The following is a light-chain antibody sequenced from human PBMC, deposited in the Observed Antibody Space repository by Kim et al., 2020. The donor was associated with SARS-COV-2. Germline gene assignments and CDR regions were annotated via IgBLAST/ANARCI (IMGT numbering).Light chain of an antibody. Sequence: SASDGASVPITCRTSQDINHYLAWYQQKPGKAPNLLIYVASTLRSGVPSRFRGSGSGTDFTLTISSLQPEDFATYYCQQLKTYPQTFGQGTKLEI. V-gene: IGKV1-9*01. CDR3: QQLKTYPQT. CDR2: VAS. CDR1: QDINHY. J-gene: IGKJ2*01.